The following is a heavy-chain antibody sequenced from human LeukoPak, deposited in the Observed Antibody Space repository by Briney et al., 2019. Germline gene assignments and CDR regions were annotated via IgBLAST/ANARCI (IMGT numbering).Heavy chain of an antibody. CDR2: ISGSSVAI. J-gene: IGHJ3*02. Sequence: GGSLRLSCEVSGFTFDSFGLSWVRQAPGKGPEWIAYISGSSVAIYYADSVKGRFTISRDNAKNSLYLQMNSLRAEDTAVYYCARGCTGCGGGWDAFDIWGQGTMVTISS. V-gene: IGHV3-48*04. D-gene: IGHD2-15*01. CDR1: GFTFDSFG. CDR3: ARGCTGCGGGWDAFDI.